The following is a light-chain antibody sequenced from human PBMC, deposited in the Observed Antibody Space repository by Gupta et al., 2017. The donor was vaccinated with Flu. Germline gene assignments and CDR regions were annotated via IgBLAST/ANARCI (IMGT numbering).Light chain of an antibody. CDR2: GAS. J-gene: IGKJ5*01. Sequence: EIVLTQSPGTMSLDPGESATLSCRASQSGSSSYLAWYQQKPGQAPRLLIDGASRRATGIPEKFSGSGSGTDFTLAISRLEPEDFAVYYCQQDGSPPFTFGQGTRVEIK. V-gene: IGKV3-20*01. CDR3: QQDGSPPFT. CDR1: QSGSSSY.